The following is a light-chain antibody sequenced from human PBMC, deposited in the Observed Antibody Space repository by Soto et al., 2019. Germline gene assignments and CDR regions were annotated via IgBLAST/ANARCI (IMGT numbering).Light chain of an antibody. V-gene: IGLV2-14*01. CDR1: SSDVGGYNY. J-gene: IGLJ1*01. CDR3: SSYTSSSTPDV. CDR2: DVS. Sequence: QSALTQPASVSGSPGQSITISCTGTSSDVGGYNYVSWYQQHPGKAPKLMIYDVSNRPSGVSNRFSGSKSGNTASPTISGAQAEDEADYYCSSYTSSSTPDVFGTGTKVTVL.